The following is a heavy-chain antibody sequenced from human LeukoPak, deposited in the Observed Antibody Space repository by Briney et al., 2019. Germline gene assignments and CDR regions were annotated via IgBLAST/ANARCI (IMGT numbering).Heavy chain of an antibody. CDR1: GFAVKNNW. V-gene: IGHV3-15*01. Sequence: GGSLRLSCAPSGFAVKNNWMSWVRQAPGRGLAWVGRIKSRDDGGTTEFAATVKGRFTISRDDSKNTLSLQMNSLKFEDTAVYYCTTPKSRDAFEMWGRGTMVTVSP. CDR2: IKSRDDGGTT. CDR3: TTPKSRDAFEM. J-gene: IGHJ3*02.